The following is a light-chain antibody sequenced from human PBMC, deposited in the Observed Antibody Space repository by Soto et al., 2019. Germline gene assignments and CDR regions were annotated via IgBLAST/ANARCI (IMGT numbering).Light chain of an antibody. J-gene: IGKJ3*01. CDR1: QTVNNN. Sequence: IVMTQSPATLSVSPGERATLSCRASQTVNNNLAWYQQRPGQAPRLLIYAASTRATGVPARFSGSGSGTEFPLPICSLQSEDFAVYYCQQYNTWPPPSESVGPGTKVDVK. CDR3: QQYNTWPPPSES. V-gene: IGKV3D-15*01. CDR2: AAS.